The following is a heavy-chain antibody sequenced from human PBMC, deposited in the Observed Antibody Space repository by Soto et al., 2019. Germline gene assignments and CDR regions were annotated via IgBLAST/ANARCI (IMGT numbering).Heavy chain of an antibody. J-gene: IGHJ4*02. V-gene: IGHV3-23*01. CDR3: AKDPSYYGGNLRGSYFDY. D-gene: IGHD4-17*01. CDR1: GFTFSTCA. CDR2: IGGSGGRT. Sequence: EMQLLESGGGLVQPGGSLRLSCAASGFTFSTCAMSWVRQAPGKGLEWVSSIGGSGGRTYQADSVKGRFTISRDDSKNTLYLQMNSLRAEDTAVYFCAKDPSYYGGNLRGSYFDYWGQGTLVTVSS.